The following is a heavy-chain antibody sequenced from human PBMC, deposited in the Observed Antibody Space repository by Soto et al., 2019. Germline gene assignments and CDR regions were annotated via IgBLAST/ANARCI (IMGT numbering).Heavy chain of an antibody. CDR3: ARAGLAPFDY. J-gene: IGHJ4*02. V-gene: IGHV3-48*02. CDR2: ITYGSTTI. D-gene: IGHD6-19*01. CDR1: GFTFSNYN. Sequence: GGSLRLSCAASGFTFSNYNMNWVRQTPGKGLEWVSYITYGSTTISYADSVNGRFTISRDNAKNSLYLQMNSLRDEDTAVYYCARAGLAPFDYWGQGTLVTVS.